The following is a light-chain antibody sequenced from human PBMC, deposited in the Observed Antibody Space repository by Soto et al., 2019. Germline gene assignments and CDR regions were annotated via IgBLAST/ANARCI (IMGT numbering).Light chain of an antibody. Sequence: QSALTQPASVSGSPGQSITISCTGTSSNVGSYNLVSWFQQLPGKVPKLMIYEVTKRPSGVPDRFSGSKSGYTASLTVSGLQTEDEAFYYCSSSAGIYHYLVFGGGTQLTVL. V-gene: IGLV2-14*02. J-gene: IGLJ3*02. CDR3: SSSAGIYHYLV. CDR1: SSNVGSYNL. CDR2: EVT.